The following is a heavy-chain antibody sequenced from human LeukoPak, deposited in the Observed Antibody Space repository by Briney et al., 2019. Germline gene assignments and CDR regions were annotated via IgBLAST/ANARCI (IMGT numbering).Heavy chain of an antibody. J-gene: IGHJ4*02. V-gene: IGHV4-59*01. D-gene: IGHD3-22*01. CDR1: GGSISSYY. CDR3: ARDRLLLRY. Sequence: PSETLSLTCTVSGGSISSYYWSWIRQPPGKGLEWIGYIYYSGSTNYNPSLKSRVTISVDTSKNQFSLKLSSVTAADTAVYYRARDRLLLRYWGQGTLVTVSS. CDR2: IYYSGST.